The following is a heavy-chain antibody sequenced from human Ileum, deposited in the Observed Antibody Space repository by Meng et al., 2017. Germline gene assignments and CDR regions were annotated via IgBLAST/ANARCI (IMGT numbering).Heavy chain of an antibody. V-gene: IGHV3-73*01. J-gene: IGHJ3*02. D-gene: IGHD2/OR15-2a*01. CDR1: GFTFSNSH. CDR3: TIYATGHI. CDR2: ITTKTDTYAT. Sequence: GGPLRLSCAASGFTFSNSHVHWVRQASGKGLEWIGRITTKTDTYATTCAASVRGRFAISRDDSINTANLQMNTLKTDDTAVYYCTIYATGHIWGQGTMVTVSS.